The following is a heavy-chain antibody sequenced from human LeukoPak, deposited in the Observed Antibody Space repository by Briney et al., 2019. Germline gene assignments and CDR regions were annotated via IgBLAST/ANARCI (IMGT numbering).Heavy chain of an antibody. V-gene: IGHV1-46*01. CDR1: GYTFTRYY. D-gene: IGHD3-22*01. CDR2: INPSGGST. CDR3: ARDGERRVDSSGYYPDS. Sequence: GASVKVSCKASGYTFTRYYMHWVRRAPGQGLEWMGIINPSGGSTSYAQKFQGGVTMTRDTSTSTVYMELSSLRSEDTAVYYCARDGERRVDSSGYYPDSWGQGTLVTVSS. J-gene: IGHJ4*02.